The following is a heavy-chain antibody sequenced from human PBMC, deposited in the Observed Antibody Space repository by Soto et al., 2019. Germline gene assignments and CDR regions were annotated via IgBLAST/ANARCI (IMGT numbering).Heavy chain of an antibody. D-gene: IGHD3-10*01. CDR3: ARGYYGSGSYYFDY. V-gene: IGHV1-2*02. CDR2: INPNSGGT. J-gene: IGHJ4*02. Sequence: ASVKVSCKASGYTFTCYYMHWVRQAPGQGLEWMGWINPNSGGTNYAQKFQGRVTMTRDTSISTAYMELSRLRSDDTAVYYCARGYYGSGSYYFDYWGQGTLVTVSS. CDR1: GYTFTCYY.